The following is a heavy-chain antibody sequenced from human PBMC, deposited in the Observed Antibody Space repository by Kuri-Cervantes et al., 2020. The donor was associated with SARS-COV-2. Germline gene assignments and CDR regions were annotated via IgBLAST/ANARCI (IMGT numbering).Heavy chain of an antibody. J-gene: IGHJ4*02. CDR3: ARHGTGYDF. CDR2: IYSGGST. V-gene: IGHV3-66*04. CDR1: GFTFSDYY. Sequence: GESLKISCAASGFTFSDYYMSWIRQAPGKGLEWVSVIYSGGSTHYADSVKGRFTISRDDSKNTVFLQMNSLRAEDTAVYYCARHGTGYDFWGQGTLVTVSS. D-gene: IGHD3/OR15-3a*01.